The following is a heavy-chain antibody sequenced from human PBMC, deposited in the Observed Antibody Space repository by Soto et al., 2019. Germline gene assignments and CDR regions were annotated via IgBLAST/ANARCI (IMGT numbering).Heavy chain of an antibody. CDR3: AKDLGVSGTTGLDY. Sequence: EVQLLESGGGLVQPGGSLRLSCAASGFTFSSYAMSWVRQAPGKGLEWVSAISGSGGSTYYADSVKGRFTISRDNTKNTLYLQMNSLRAEDTAVYYCAKDLGVSGTTGLDYWGQGTLVTVSS. V-gene: IGHV3-23*01. CDR1: GFTFSSYA. CDR2: ISGSGGST. J-gene: IGHJ4*02. D-gene: IGHD1-7*01.